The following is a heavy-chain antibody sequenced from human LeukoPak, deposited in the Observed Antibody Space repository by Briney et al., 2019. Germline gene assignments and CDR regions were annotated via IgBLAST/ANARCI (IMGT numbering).Heavy chain of an antibody. CDR2: ISYDGSNK. D-gene: IGHD2-21*02. V-gene: IGHV3-30*04. Sequence: GRSLRLSCAASGFTFSSYAMHWVRQAPGKGLEWVAVISYDGSNKYYADSVKGRFTISRDNSKNTLYLQMNSLRAEDTAVYYCAKGGSGDQPENQFDYWGQGTLVTVSS. CDR1: GFTFSSYA. J-gene: IGHJ4*02. CDR3: AKGGSGDQPENQFDY.